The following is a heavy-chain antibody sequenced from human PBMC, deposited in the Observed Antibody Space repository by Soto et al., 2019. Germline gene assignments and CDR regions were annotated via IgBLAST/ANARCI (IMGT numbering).Heavy chain of an antibody. V-gene: IGHV3-15*01. Sequence: GGSLRLSCAASGFTFSNAWMSWVRQAPGKGLEWVGRIKSKTDGGTTDYAAPVKGRFTISRDDSKNTLYLQMNSLKTEDTAVYYCTTVGDKLRYFDINEYRLLHWGQGTLVTVSS. CDR3: TTVGDKLRYFDINEYRLLH. J-gene: IGHJ4*02. CDR2: IKSKTDGGTT. CDR1: GFTFSNAW. D-gene: IGHD3-9*01.